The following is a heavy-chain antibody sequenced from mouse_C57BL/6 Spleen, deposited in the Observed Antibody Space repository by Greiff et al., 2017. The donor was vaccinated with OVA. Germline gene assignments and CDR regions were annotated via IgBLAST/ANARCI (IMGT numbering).Heavy chain of an antibody. D-gene: IGHD1-1*01. V-gene: IGHV1-52*01. CDR2: IDPSDSET. CDR1: GYTFTSYW. Sequence: VQLQQSGAELVRPGSSVKLSCKASGYTFTSYWMHWVKQRPIQGLEWIGNIDPSDSETHYNQKFKDKATLTVDKSSSTAYMQLSSLTSEDSAVYYCARRDYYGSSLDYWGQGTTLTVSS. J-gene: IGHJ2*01. CDR3: ARRDYYGSSLDY.